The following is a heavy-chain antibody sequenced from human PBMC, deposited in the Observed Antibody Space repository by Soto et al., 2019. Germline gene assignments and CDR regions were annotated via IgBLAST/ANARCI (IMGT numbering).Heavy chain of an antibody. CDR3: AKPRWWSMYYFDY. V-gene: IGHV3-23*01. CDR2: ISGSGGST. J-gene: IGHJ4*02. CDR1: GFTFSSYA. Sequence: EVQLLESGGGLVQPGGSLRLSCAASGFTFSSYAMSWVRQAPGQGLEWVSAISGSGGSTYYADSVKGRFTISRDNSKNTLYLQMNSLRAEDTALYYCAKPRWWSMYYFDYWGQGTLVTVSS. D-gene: IGHD2-15*01.